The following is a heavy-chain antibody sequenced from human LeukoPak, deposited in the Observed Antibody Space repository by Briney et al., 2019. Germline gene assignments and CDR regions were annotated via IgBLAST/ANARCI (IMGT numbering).Heavy chain of an antibody. CDR3: AGLVGRYSSGLYYYYYDY. CDR2: MYLSGTT. J-gene: IGHJ4*02. V-gene: IGHV4-4*02. CDR1: GDSINSLDL. Sequence: SGTLSLTCTVSGDSINSLDLWSWVRQPPGKGLEWIGEMYLSGTTHSNPSVKSRVTISIDKSKNQFFLNLSSVTAADTAVYYCAGLVGRYSSGLYYYYYDYWGQGTLVTVSS. D-gene: IGHD3-22*01.